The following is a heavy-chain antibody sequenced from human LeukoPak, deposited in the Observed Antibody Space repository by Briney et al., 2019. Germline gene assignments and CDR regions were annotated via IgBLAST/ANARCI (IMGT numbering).Heavy chain of an antibody. CDR1: GGSFSSYA. CDR2: IIPIFGTA. J-gene: IGHJ4*02. D-gene: IGHD1-26*01. CDR3: ARVYSGSYPY. V-gene: IGHV1-69*01. Sequence: ASVRVSCKASGGSFSSYAISWVRQAPGQGLEWMGGIIPIFGTANYAQKFQGRVTITADESTSTAYMELSSLRSEDTAVYYCARVYSGSYPYWGQGTLVTVSS.